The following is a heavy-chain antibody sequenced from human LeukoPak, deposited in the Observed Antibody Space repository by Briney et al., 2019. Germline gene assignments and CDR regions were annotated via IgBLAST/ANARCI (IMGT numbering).Heavy chain of an antibody. J-gene: IGHJ4*02. CDR2: INPGDSDT. CDR1: GYSFISYW. V-gene: IGHV5-51*01. CDR3: ARRGGGDYNYFDY. Sequence: GESLQISCEGSGYSFISYWIVWVRQMPGKGLEWMGIINPGDSDTRYSPSFQGQVTISADKSISTAYLQWNSLKASDTAMYYCARRGGGDYNYFDYWGQGALVTVSS. D-gene: IGHD4-17*01.